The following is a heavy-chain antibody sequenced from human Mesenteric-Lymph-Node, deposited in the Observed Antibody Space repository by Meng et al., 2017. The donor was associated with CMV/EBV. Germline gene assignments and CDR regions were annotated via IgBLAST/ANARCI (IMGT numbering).Heavy chain of an antibody. CDR3: ASPPRIESSSWYGIAY. D-gene: IGHD6-13*01. Sequence: GESLKISCAASGFTFSSYAMNWVRQAPGKGLEWVSYISSSGTTIYYADSVKGRFTISRDNAKTSLYLQMNSLRAEDTAVYYCASPPRIESSSWYGIAYWGPGTLVTVSS. CDR2: ISSSGTTI. J-gene: IGHJ4*02. CDR1: GFTFSSYA. V-gene: IGHV3-48*04.